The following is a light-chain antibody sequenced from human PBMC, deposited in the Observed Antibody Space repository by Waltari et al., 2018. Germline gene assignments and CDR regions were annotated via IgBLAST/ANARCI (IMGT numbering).Light chain of an antibody. Sequence: DIQMTQSPSTLSASVGDRVTITCRASPTINNWLAWYQQKSGKAPKLLIHKASTLHSGVPSRFSGSGSGTEFTLTISSLQPDDFATYYCQQYSSYSGTFGQGTKVDIK. CDR3: QQYSSYSGT. CDR2: KAS. CDR1: PTINNW. V-gene: IGKV1-5*03. J-gene: IGKJ2*01.